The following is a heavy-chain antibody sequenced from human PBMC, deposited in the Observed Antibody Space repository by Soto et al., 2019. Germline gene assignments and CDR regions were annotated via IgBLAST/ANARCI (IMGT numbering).Heavy chain of an antibody. V-gene: IGHV3-30*04. CDR3: ARDERHQPDY. J-gene: IGHJ4*02. Sequence: QVQLVESGGGVVQPGRSLRLSCAASGFSFSSYAMHWVRQAPGKGLEWVAVISYDGRNKYYADSVKGRITISRDNSKNTLYLEMNSLRGEDTAVYYCARDERHQPDYWGQGTLVTVSS. CDR2: ISYDGRNK. CDR1: GFSFSSYA.